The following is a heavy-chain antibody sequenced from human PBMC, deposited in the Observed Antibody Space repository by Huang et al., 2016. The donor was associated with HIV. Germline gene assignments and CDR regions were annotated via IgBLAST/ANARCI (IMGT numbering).Heavy chain of an antibody. V-gene: IGHV7-4-1*02. CDR2: INTNPGNP. CDR3: ARGGGTLDS. D-gene: IGHD1-1*01. Sequence: QVQLVQSGSELKKPGASVKVSCKDTGYTLTNYVINWVRQAPGQGREWMGWINTNPGNPTYAQGFTVRFVFSLDTSVSTTYLQISSLKAEDTAVYYCARGGGTLDSWGQGTLVTVSS. J-gene: IGHJ4*02. CDR1: GYTLTNYV.